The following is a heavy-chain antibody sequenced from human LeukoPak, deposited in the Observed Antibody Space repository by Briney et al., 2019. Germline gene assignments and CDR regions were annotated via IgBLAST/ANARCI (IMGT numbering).Heavy chain of an antibody. CDR3: AKDTPDYGGNSYFDY. CDR2: ISWNSGSI. Sequence: GGSLRLSCAASGFTFSSYAMHWVRQAPGKGLEWVSGISWNSGSIGYADSAKGRFTISRDNAKNSLYLQMNSLRAEDTALYYCAKDTPDYGGNSYFDYWGQGTLVTVSS. J-gene: IGHJ4*02. CDR1: GFTFSSYA. V-gene: IGHV3-9*01. D-gene: IGHD4-23*01.